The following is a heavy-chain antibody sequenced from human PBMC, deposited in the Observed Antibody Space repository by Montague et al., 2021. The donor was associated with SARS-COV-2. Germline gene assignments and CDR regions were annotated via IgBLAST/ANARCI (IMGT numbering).Heavy chain of an antibody. CDR1: GGSISSSSYY. CDR3: ARRVTGTTAHYYYYGMDV. D-gene: IGHD1-20*01. V-gene: IGHV4-39*01. CDR2: IYYSGST. J-gene: IGHJ6*02. Sequence: SETLSLTCTVSGGSISSSSYYWGWIRQPPGKGLEWIGSIYYSGSTYYNPSLKSRVTISVDTSKNQFSLRLSSVTAADTAVYSCARRVTGTTAHYYYYGMDVWGQGTTVTVSS.